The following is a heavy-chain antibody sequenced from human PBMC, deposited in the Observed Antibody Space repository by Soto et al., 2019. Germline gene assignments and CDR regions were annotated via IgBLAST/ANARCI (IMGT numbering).Heavy chain of an antibody. CDR2: IKSKSDGGTT. V-gene: IGHV3-15*07. J-gene: IGHJ6*02. Sequence: EVQLVESGGGLVKPGGSLRLSCAASGITLSHAWMNWVRQAPGKGLEWVGRIKSKSDGGTTDDAAPVTGRFTISRDDSKNTQYLQMDCLKTEDTAVYYCTTVMDRRGYGMDVWGQGTTVTVSS. CDR1: GITLSHAW. D-gene: IGHD2-2*03. CDR3: TTVMDRRGYGMDV.